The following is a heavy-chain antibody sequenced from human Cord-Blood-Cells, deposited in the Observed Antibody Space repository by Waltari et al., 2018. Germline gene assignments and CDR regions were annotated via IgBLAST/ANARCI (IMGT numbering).Heavy chain of an antibody. J-gene: IGHJ4*02. V-gene: IGHV3-53*02. Sequence: EVQLVETGGGLIQPGGSLRLSCAASGFTVSSNYMSWVRQAPGKGLEWVSVIYSGGSTYYADSVKGRFTISRDNSKNTLYLQMNSLRAEDTAVYYCARGGGRYSSSFDYWGQGTLVTVSS. CDR2: IYSGGST. CDR3: ARGGGRYSSSFDY. CDR1: GFTVSSNY. D-gene: IGHD6-6*01.